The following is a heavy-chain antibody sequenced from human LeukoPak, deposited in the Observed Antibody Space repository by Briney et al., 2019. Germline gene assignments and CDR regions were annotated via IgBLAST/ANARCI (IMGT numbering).Heavy chain of an antibody. J-gene: IGHJ4*02. CDR1: GGSISSGDYY. Sequence: SETLSLXCTVSGGSISSGDYYWSWIRQPPEKGLEWIGYIYYSGSTYYNPSLKSRVTISVDTSKNQFSLKLSSVTAADTAVYYCARDREGLPDYWGQGTLVTVSS. V-gene: IGHV4-30-4*08. CDR3: ARDREGLPDY. CDR2: IYYSGST. D-gene: IGHD1-14*01.